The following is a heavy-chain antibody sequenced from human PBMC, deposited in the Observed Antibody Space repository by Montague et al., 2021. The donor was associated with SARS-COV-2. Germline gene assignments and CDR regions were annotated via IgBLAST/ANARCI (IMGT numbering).Heavy chain of an antibody. CDR3: ARDPRYSLSWSFDY. CDR1: GDSDAGNAAA. J-gene: IGHJ4*02. Sequence: CAISGDSDAGNAAARNWMRPCPKSGLAWMGRTYYSSKWYYDYAVSVKSRMTISPDTSKNQFSLQLSSVTPEDRAVYYCARDPRYSLSWSFDYWGQGTLVTVSS. V-gene: IGHV6-1*01. D-gene: IGHD6-13*01. CDR2: TYYSSKWYY.